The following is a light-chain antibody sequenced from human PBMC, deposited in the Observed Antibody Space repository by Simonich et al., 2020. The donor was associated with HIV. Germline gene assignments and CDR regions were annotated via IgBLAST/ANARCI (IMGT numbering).Light chain of an antibody. CDR1: QSVSSD. CDR3: QQRSNWPT. V-gene: IGKV3-11*01. CDR2: DAS. Sequence: EIVMTQSPATLSVSPGERATLSCRVSQSVSSDLSWYHQEPVQAPRLIIYDASNRATVIPARLSGSWSGTDFTLTISSLEPEDFAVYYWQQRSNWPTFGQGTKVEIK. J-gene: IGKJ1*01.